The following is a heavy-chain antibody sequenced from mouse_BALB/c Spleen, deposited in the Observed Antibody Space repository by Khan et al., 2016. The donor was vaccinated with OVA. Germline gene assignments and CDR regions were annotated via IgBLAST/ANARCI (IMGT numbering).Heavy chain of an antibody. Sequence: QVQLKESGPGLVAPSQSLSITCTASGLSLTNYGISWIRQPPGKGLEWLGVIWGDGSTNYYSAIISRLSIIKDNSKSQVFLKLNSLQTDDAATYYCAIIYYGYDWFTYWGQGTLVTVSA. CDR3: AIIYYGYDWFTY. V-gene: IGHV2-3*01. CDR2: IWGDGST. CDR1: GLSLTNYG. J-gene: IGHJ3*01. D-gene: IGHD2-2*01.